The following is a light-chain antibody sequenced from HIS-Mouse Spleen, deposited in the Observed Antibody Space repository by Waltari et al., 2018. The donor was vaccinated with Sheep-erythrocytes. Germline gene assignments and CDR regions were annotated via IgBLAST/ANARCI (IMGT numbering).Light chain of an antibody. CDR2: QDS. J-gene: IGLJ2*01. V-gene: IGLV3-1*01. CDR3: QAWDSSTAV. CDR1: KLGDKY. Sequence: SSELTQPPSVSVSPGQTASITCSGDKLGDKYACWYPQKPGQSPVRVIYQDSKRPSGIPERFSGSNSGNTATLTISGTQAMDEADYYCQAWDSSTAVFGGGTKLTVL.